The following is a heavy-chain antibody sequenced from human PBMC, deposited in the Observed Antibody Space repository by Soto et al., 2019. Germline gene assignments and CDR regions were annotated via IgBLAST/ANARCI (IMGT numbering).Heavy chain of an antibody. CDR2: IYYSGST. CDR1: GGSISSYY. D-gene: IGHD2-8*01. J-gene: IGHJ3*02. Sequence: SETLSLTCTVSGGSISSYYWSWIRQPPGKGLEWIGYIYYSGSTNYNPSLKSRVTISVDTSKNQFSLKLSSVTAADTAVYYCARRYGAFFAICGQGTMVTGSS. CDR3: ARRYGAFFAI. V-gene: IGHV4-59*08.